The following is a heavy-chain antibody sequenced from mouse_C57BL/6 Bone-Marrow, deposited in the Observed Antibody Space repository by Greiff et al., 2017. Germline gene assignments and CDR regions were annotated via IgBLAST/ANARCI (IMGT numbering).Heavy chain of an antibody. CDR1: GYTFTSYW. J-gene: IGHJ2*01. V-gene: IGHV1-69*01. CDR3: ARDSGTTLFDY. CDR2: IAPSDSYT. Sequence: VQLQQSGAELVMPGASVKLSCKASGYTFTSYWMHWVKQRPGQGLEWIGEIAPSDSYTNYNQKFKGKSTLTVDKSSSTAYMQLSSLTSEDSAGYYCARDSGTTLFDYWGQGTTLTVSS. D-gene: IGHD4-1*01.